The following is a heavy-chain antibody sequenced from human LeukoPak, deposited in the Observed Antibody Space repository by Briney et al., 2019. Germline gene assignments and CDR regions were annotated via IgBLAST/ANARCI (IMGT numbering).Heavy chain of an antibody. D-gene: IGHD2-15*01. Sequence: ASVKVSCKASGYTFTSYGISWVRQAPGQGLEWMGWISAYNGNTNYAQKLQGRVTMTTDTSTSTAYMELSSLRSEDTAVYYCARDRVYCSGGSCPAGWFDPWGQGTLVTVSS. CDR1: GYTFTSYG. V-gene: IGHV1-18*01. CDR3: ARDRVYCSGGSCPAGWFDP. CDR2: ISAYNGNT. J-gene: IGHJ5*02.